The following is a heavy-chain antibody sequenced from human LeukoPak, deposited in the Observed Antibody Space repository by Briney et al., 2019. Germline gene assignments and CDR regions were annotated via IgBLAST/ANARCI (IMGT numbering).Heavy chain of an antibody. Sequence: GASVTVSFTASGYAFTSYGISWVRQAPGQGLEWMGWISAYNGNTNYAQKLQGRVTMTTDTSTSTAYMELRSLRSEDTAVYYCARTVGATPIDYWGQGTLVTVSS. CDR1: GYAFTSYG. CDR2: ISAYNGNT. J-gene: IGHJ4*02. CDR3: ARTVGATPIDY. D-gene: IGHD1-26*01. V-gene: IGHV1-18*01.